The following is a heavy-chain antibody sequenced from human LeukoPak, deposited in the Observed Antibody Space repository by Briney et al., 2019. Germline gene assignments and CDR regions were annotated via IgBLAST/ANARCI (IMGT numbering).Heavy chain of an antibody. CDR1: GYSISSGYY. J-gene: IGHJ4*02. D-gene: IGHD1-26*01. Sequence: SETLSLTCTVSGYSISSGYYWAWIRQPPGKGLEWIGTIYHSGSTYSNPSLKSRVTISVDTSKNQFSLRLSSVTAADTAVYYWARETGTYSAFDYWGQGTLVTVSS. CDR2: IYHSGST. V-gene: IGHV4-38-2*02. CDR3: ARETGTYSAFDY.